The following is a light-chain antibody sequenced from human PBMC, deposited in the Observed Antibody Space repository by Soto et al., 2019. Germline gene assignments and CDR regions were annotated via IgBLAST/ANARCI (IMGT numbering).Light chain of an antibody. CDR3: QQYHNWPPLT. J-gene: IGKJ4*01. Sequence: EIVLTQSPGTLPLSPGERATPSCRASQSVSSSYLAWYQQKPGQAPRLLIYGASTRATGIPARFSGSGSGTEFTLTISSLQSEDSAVYYCQQYHNWPPLTFGGGTKVDIK. CDR1: QSVSSSY. CDR2: GAS. V-gene: IGKV3D-15*01.